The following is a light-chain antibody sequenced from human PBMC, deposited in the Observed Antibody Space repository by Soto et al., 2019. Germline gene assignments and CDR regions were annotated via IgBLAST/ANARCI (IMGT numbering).Light chain of an antibody. J-gene: IGKJ4*01. V-gene: IGKV3-20*01. CDR1: QSISGT. CDR3: QQYGNLPLT. Sequence: EIVMTQSPATLSVSPGGRATLSCRASQSISGTLAWYQQKPGQAPRLLIYGASSRATGIPDRFSGSGSGTDYTLTISRLEPEDFAVYYCQQYGNLPLTFGGGTKVDIK. CDR2: GAS.